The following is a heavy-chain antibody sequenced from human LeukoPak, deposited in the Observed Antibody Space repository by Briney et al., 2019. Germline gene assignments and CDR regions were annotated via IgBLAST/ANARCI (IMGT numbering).Heavy chain of an antibody. CDR3: ARGYTTVTNNWFDP. V-gene: IGHV3-21*01. D-gene: IGHD4-17*01. CDR1: GLTFSSYS. CDR2: ISSSSSYI. J-gene: IGHJ5*02. Sequence: GGSLRLSCAASGLTFSSYSMNWVRQAPGKGLEWVSSISSSSSYIYYADSVKGRFTISRDNAKNSLYLQMNSLRAEDTAVYYCARGYTTVTNNWFDPWGQGTLVTVSS.